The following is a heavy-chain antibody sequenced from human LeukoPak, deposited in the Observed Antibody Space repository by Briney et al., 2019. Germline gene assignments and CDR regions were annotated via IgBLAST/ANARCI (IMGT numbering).Heavy chain of an antibody. Sequence: SETLSLTCTVSGGSISSSSYDWGWIRQPPGKGLEWIGCIYYSGSTYYNPSLKSRVTISVDTSKNQFSLKLSSVTAADTAVYYCATAPGDYYDSSGYYYDFLGMDYWGQGTLVTVSS. CDR1: GGSISSSSYD. J-gene: IGHJ4*02. D-gene: IGHD3-22*01. V-gene: IGHV4-39*01. CDR3: ATAPGDYYDSSGYYYDFLGMDY. CDR2: IYYSGST.